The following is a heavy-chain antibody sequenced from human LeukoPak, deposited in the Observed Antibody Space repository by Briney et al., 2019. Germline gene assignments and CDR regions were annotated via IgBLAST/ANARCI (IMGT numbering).Heavy chain of an antibody. V-gene: IGHV3-7*01. D-gene: IGHD3-16*01. J-gene: IGHJ6*02. CDR2: MNQDGSEK. CDR1: GFTLSDSW. CDR3: ATYTHWVAGDV. Sequence: GGSLRLSCAASGFTLSDSWMSWVRQAPGKGLEWVANMNQDGSEKDYVDSVKGRFTISRDNARNSLYLQMGSLRAEDTAVYYCATYTHWVAGDVWGQGTTVTVSS.